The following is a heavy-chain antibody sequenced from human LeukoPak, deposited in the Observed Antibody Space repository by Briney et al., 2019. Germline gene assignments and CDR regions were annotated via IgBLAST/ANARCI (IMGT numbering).Heavy chain of an antibody. D-gene: IGHD5-24*01. V-gene: IGHV3-30*03. CDR1: GFTFSSYS. CDR3: AREFGHNRWYFDY. Sequence: GGSLRLSCAASGFTFSSYSMHWGRQAPGKGLEWVTVVSADGKTQLYSDSVKGRFTISRDNSLNTLHLQMNSLTTEDTAVYYCAREFGHNRWYFDYWGQGALVTVSS. J-gene: IGHJ4*02. CDR2: VSADGKTQ.